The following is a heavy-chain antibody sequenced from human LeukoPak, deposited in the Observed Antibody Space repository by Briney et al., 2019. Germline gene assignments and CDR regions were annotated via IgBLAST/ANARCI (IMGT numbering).Heavy chain of an antibody. CDR1: GFTFNNFG. CDR3: AKDLHGGYSSDY. CDR2: IGYEGVHK. Sequence: GGSLRLSCAASGFTFNNFGMDWVRQAPGKGLEWVSFIGYEGVHKYYADSVKGRFTISKDNSKATLYLQMNSLRPEDTAVYYCAKDLHGGYSSDYWGQGTLVTVFS. D-gene: IGHD4-23*01. J-gene: IGHJ4*02. V-gene: IGHV3-30*02.